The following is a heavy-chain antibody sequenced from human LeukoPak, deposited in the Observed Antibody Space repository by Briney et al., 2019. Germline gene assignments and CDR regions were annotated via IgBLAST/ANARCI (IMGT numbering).Heavy chain of an antibody. CDR1: GFAFSSYA. CDR3: VRGYSFGPYGMDV. CDR2: ISDSGGST. J-gene: IGHJ6*02. V-gene: IGHV3-64D*09. D-gene: IGHD2-15*01. Sequence: PGGSLRLSCSASGFAFSSYAMHWVRQAPGKGLAYVSAISDSGGSTYYADSVKGRFTISRDNSKNTLYLQMSSLRAEDTAVYFCVRGYSFGPYGMDVWGQGTTVTVSS.